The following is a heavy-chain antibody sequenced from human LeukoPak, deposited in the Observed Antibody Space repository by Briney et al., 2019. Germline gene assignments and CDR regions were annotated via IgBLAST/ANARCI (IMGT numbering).Heavy chain of an antibody. CDR2: INHSGST. CDR3: ARVPPPYGSGTLRWFDP. CDR1: GGSFSGYY. J-gene: IGHJ5*02. Sequence: SETLSLTCAVYGGSFSGYYWSWIRQPPGKGLEWIGEINHSGSTNYNPSLKSRVTISVDTSKDQFSLKLSSVTAADTAVYYCARVPPPYGSGTLRWFDPWGQGTLVTVSS. V-gene: IGHV4-34*01. D-gene: IGHD3-10*01.